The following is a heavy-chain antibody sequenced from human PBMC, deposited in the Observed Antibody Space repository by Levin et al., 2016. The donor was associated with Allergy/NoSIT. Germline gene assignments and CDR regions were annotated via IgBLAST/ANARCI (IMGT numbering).Heavy chain of an antibody. CDR1: GGTFSSYA. CDR2: IIPIFGTA. D-gene: IGHD5-18*01. Sequence: SVKVSCKASGGTFSSYAISWVRQAPGQGLEWMGGIIPIFGTANYAQKFQGRVTITADESTSTAYMELSSLRSEDTAVYYCARDSENTAMGDYWGQGTLVTVSS. V-gene: IGHV1-69*13. CDR3: ARDSENTAMGDY. J-gene: IGHJ4*02.